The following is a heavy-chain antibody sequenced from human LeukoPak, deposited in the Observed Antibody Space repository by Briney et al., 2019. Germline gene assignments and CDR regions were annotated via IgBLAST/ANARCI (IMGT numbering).Heavy chain of an antibody. CDR2: IYYSGST. Sequence: PSQTLSLTCNVSGASMNRDNQFWSWIRQPPGKGLEWIGYIYYSGSTNYNPSLKSRVTISVDTSKNQFSLKLSSVTAADTAVYYCARDSRGSSSSFDPWGQGTLVTVSS. D-gene: IGHD6-6*01. CDR3: ARDSRGSSSSFDP. J-gene: IGHJ5*02. CDR1: GASMNRDNQF. V-gene: IGHV4-61*01.